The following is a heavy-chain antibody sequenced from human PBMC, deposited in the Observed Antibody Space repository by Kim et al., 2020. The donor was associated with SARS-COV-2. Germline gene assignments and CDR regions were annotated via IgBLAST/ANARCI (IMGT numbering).Heavy chain of an antibody. J-gene: IGHJ3*02. CDR3: ARPIGRDEAFDM. D-gene: IGHD2-15*01. CDR1: GFTFRNYN. CDR2: ISSSSSYI. V-gene: IGHV3-21*01. Sequence: GGSLRLSCAASGFTFRNYNMNWVRQAPGKGLEWVSSISSSSSYIYYADSVKGRFTISRDNAKNSLYLQMNSLRAEDTAVYYCARPIGRDEAFDMWGQGTMVTVSS.